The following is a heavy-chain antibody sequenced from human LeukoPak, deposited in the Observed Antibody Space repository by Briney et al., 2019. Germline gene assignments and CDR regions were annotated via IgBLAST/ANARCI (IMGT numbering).Heavy chain of an antibody. CDR1: GGSISSYY. V-gene: IGHV4-59*01. CDR2: IYYSGST. J-gene: IGHJ4*02. CDR3: ASSPIVQLDPWYFDY. D-gene: IGHD1-1*01. Sequence: SETLSLTCTVSGGSISSYYWSWIRQPPGKGLEWIGYIYYSGSTNYNPSLKSRVTISVDTSKNQFSLKLSSVTAADTAVYYCASSPIVQLDPWYFDYWGQGTLVTVSS.